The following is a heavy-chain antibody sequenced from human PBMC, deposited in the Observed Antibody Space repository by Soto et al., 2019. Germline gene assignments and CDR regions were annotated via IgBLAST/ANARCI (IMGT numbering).Heavy chain of an antibody. V-gene: IGHV1-46*01. CDR3: AREALWQWLVRGQVDY. Sequence: GASVKVSCKASGYTFTSYYMHWVRQAPGQGLEWMGIINPSGGSTSYAQKFQGRVTMTRDTSTSTVYMELSSLRSEDTAVYYCAREALWQWLVRGQVDYWGQGTLVTVSS. CDR2: INPSGGST. CDR1: GYTFTSYY. J-gene: IGHJ4*02. D-gene: IGHD6-19*01.